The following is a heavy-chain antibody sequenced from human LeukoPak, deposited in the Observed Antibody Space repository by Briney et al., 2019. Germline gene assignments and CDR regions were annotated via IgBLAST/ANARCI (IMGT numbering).Heavy chain of an antibody. D-gene: IGHD2-15*01. Sequence: QPGGPLSLSCVVSGRIISSYRMNWVRQAPGKGQEWVANIRQDGSEKYYVDSVKGRLTISRDNARNSVYLQINSLRAEATAVYYCAGGQGWQADYWGQGTLVTVSS. CDR2: IRQDGSEK. CDR3: AGGQGWQADY. J-gene: IGHJ4*02. V-gene: IGHV3-7*05. CDR1: GRIISSYR.